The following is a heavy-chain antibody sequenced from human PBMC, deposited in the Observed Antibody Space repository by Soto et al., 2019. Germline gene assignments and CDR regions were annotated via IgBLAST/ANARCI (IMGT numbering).Heavy chain of an antibody. CDR3: ANAEVERAIRQWWSSFDL. CDR1: GFTFNRYV. D-gene: IGHD2-15*01. V-gene: IGHV3-23*01. J-gene: IGHJ5*02. CDR2: ISDDGGNT. Sequence: GGSLRLSCTASGFTFNRYVTSWVRQAPGQGLEWVSAISDDGGNTYYADSVKGRFAISRDKSSNTVYLQMNSLRAEDTAVYYCANAEVERAIRQWWSSFDLWGQGTLVTVSS.